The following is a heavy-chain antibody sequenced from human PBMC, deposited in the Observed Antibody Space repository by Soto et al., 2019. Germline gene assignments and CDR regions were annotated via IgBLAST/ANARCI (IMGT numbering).Heavy chain of an antibody. V-gene: IGHV4-4*02. CDR2: IYHSGTT. Sequence: QVQLQEAGPGLVKPSGTLSLTCAGSGASISDNWWSWVRQPPGKGLEWIGEIYHSGTTHYNPSPWSRVATSVDKSHHRLSLNLTSVTAADTAVYYCARHISVPRTRGFDSWGQGTMVTVSS. D-gene: IGHD2-21*01. CDR3: ARHISVPRTRGFDS. CDR1: GASISDNW. J-gene: IGHJ5*01.